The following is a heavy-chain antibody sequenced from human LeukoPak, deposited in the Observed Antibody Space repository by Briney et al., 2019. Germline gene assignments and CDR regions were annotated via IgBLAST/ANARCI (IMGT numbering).Heavy chain of an antibody. Sequence: GGPRKISGKGSGSSFTSYWIGGVRKMPGKGLEGMGIIYPGDSDTRYSPSCQGEVTISADKSISTAYLQWSSLKASDTAMYYCARRSGARHGGWFDPWGQGTLVTVSS. D-gene: IGHD4-23*01. CDR3: ARRSGARHGGWFDP. CDR2: IYPGDSDT. CDR1: GSSFTSYW. J-gene: IGHJ5*02. V-gene: IGHV5-51*01.